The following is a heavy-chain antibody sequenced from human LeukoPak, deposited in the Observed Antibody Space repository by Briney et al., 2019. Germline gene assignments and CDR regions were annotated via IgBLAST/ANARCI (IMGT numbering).Heavy chain of an antibody. J-gene: IGHJ5*02. V-gene: IGHV4-59*01. CDR2: VYYSVRT. D-gene: IGHD3-3*01. CDR1: GGSISSYY. Sequence: SETLSLTCTVSGGSISSYYWSWIRQPPGKGLEWIGYVYYSVRTNYPPSLKSRVTISVDTSKNQFSLKLSSVPAADTAVYYCARGPPYDFWSASNWFDPWGQGTLVTVSS. CDR3: ARGPPYDFWSASNWFDP.